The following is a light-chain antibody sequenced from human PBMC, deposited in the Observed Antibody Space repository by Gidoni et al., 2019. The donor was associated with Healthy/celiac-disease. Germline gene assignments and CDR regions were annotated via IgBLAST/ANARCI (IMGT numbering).Light chain of an antibody. CDR2: GKN. Sequence: SSELTQDPAVSVALGQTVRITCQGDSLRSYYASWYQQKPGQAPVLVIYGKNTRPSGIPHRFSGSSSGNTASLTITGAQAEDEADYYCNSRDSSGVVFGGGTKLTVL. CDR1: SLRSYY. J-gene: IGLJ2*01. V-gene: IGLV3-19*01. CDR3: NSRDSSGVV.